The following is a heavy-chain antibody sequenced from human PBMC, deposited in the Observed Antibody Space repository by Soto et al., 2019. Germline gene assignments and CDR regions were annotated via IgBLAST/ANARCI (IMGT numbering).Heavy chain of an antibody. D-gene: IGHD3-3*02. J-gene: IGHJ6*02. V-gene: IGHV1-2*04. CDR3: ARHFHYGMDV. CDR1: GYTFTGYY. CDR2: INPNSGGT. Sequence: ASVKVSCTASGYTFTGYYMHWVRQAPGQGLEWMGWINPNSGGTNYAQKFQGWVTVTRDTSISTAYMELSRLRSDDTAVYYCARHFHYGMDVWGQGTTVTVSS.